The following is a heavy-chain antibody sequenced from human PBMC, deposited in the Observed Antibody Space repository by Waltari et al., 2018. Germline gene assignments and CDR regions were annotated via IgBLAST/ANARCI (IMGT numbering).Heavy chain of an antibody. CDR2: IYSGGST. J-gene: IGHJ6*02. D-gene: IGHD3-10*01. Sequence: EVQLVESGGGLIQPGGSLRLSCAASGFTVSSNYMSWVRQAPGKGLEWVSVIYSGGSTYYADSVKGRFTISRDKSKNTLYLQMNSLRAEDTAVYYCARAITMVRGAILYYYYGMDVWGQGTTVTVSS. CDR1: GFTVSSNY. CDR3: ARAITMVRGAILYYYYGMDV. V-gene: IGHV3-53*01.